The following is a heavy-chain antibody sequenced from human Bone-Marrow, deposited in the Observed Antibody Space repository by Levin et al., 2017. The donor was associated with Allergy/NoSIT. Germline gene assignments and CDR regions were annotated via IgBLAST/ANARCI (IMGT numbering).Heavy chain of an antibody. CDR1: GFTFTQSW. CDR3: ARRAPCGGDCYIFDY. CDR2: IYPGDSDT. J-gene: IGHJ4*02. V-gene: IGHV5-51*01. D-gene: IGHD2-21*02. Sequence: HGESLKISCKTSGFTFTQSWIGWVRQLPGKGPEWMGIIYPGDSDTRYSPSFQGQVTFSVDLATATAYLQWSSLQASDTALYYCARRAPCGGDCYIFDYWGQGTLVTVSS.